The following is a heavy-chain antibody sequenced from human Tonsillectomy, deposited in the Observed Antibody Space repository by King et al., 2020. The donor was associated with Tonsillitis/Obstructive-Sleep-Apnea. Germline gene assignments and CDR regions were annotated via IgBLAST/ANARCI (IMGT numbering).Heavy chain of an antibody. V-gene: IGHV3-74*01. CDR2: INSDGSST. D-gene: IGHD2-2*01. J-gene: IGHJ5*02. CDR1: GFTFSSYW. Sequence: VQLVESGGGLVQPGGSLRLSCAASGFTFSSYWMHWVRQAPGKGLVWVSRINSDGSSTSYADPVKGRFTISRDNAKNTLYLQMNNLRAEDTAVYYCARDHGYCSSTSCYGGVNDWFDPWGQGTLVTVSS. CDR3: ARDHGYCSSTSCYGGVNDWFDP.